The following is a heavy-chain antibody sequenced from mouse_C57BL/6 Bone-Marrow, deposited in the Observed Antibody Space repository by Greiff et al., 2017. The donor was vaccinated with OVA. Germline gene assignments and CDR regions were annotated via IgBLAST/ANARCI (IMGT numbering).Heavy chain of an antibody. CDR1: GFNIKDDY. J-gene: IGHJ1*03. CDR3: TTGDYAWYFDV. Sequence: EVQLQESGAELVRPGASVKLSCTASGFNIKDDYMHWVKQRPEQGLEGIGWIDPENGDTEYASKFQGKATITADTSSNTAYLQLSSLTSEDTAVYYCTTGDYAWYFDVWGTGTTVTVSS. CDR2: IDPENGDT. D-gene: IGHD2-4*01. V-gene: IGHV14-4*01.